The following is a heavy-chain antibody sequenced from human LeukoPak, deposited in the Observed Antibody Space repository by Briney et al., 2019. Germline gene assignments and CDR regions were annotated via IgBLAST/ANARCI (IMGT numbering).Heavy chain of an antibody. CDR3: ARLIGYCSSTSCWDYYYYGMDV. J-gene: IGHJ6*04. CDR2: IYYSGST. D-gene: IGHD2-2*01. V-gene: IGHV4-59*01. CDR1: GGSISSYY. Sequence: SETLSLTCTGSGGSISSYYWSWIRQPPGKGLEWIGDIYYSGSTNYNPSLKSLVTISVDTSKNQFSLKLSSVTAADTAVYYCARLIGYCSSTSCWDYYYYGMDVWGKGTRSPSPQ.